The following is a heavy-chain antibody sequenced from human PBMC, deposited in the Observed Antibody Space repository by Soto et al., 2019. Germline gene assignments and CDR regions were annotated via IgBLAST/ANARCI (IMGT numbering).Heavy chain of an antibody. V-gene: IGHV1-69*01. CDR2: IIPIFGTA. J-gene: IGHJ4*02. D-gene: IGHD3-22*01. CDR3: AGGWGYDSTDYYYAY. Sequence: QVQLVQSGAEVRKPGSSVRVSCKASGGSFNRHTISWVRQATGQGLEWMGGIIPIFGTANHAQKFQGRVSIIADESTSTGDLEVSSLRSDDTAIYYCAGGWGYDSTDYYYAYWGQGTLVIVSS. CDR1: GGSFNRHT.